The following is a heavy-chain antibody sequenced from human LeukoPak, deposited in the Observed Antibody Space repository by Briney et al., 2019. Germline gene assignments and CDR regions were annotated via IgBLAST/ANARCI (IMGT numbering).Heavy chain of an antibody. CDR2: ISYDGSNK. CDR3: AKEVDTAMAHYYYYGMDV. V-gene: IGHV3-30*18. D-gene: IGHD5-18*01. CDR1: GFTFSSYG. Sequence: GRSPRLSCAASGFTFSSYGMHWVRQAPGKGLEWVAVISYDGSNKYYADSVKGRFTISRDNSKNTLYLQMNSLRAEDTAVYYCAKEVDTAMAHYYYYGMDVWGQGTTVTVSS. J-gene: IGHJ6*02.